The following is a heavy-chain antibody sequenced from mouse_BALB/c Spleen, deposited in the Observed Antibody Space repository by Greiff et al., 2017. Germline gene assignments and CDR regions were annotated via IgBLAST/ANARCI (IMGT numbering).Heavy chain of an antibody. Sequence: EVHLVESGGGLVQPGGSRKLSCAASGFTFSSFGMHWVRQAPEKGLEWVAYISSGSSTIYYADTVKGRFTISRDNPKNTLFLQMTSLRSEDTAMYYCARGELLRAWFAYWGQGTLVTVSA. CDR3: ARGELLRAWFAY. D-gene: IGHD1-1*01. V-gene: IGHV5-17*02. CDR2: ISSGSSTI. J-gene: IGHJ3*01. CDR1: GFTFSSFG.